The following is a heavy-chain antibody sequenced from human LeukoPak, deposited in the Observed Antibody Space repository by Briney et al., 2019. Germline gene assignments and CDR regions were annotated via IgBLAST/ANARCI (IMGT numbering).Heavy chain of an antibody. CDR1: GYTFTAHY. V-gene: IGHV1-2*02. CDR2: INPNSGAT. CDR3: ATGVNFDY. J-gene: IGHJ4*02. Sequence: GASVKVSCKASGYTFTAHYIHWVRRAPGQGLEWMGWINPNSGATNYAQKFQGRVTMTRDTSITTAYMELSSLRSDDTAIFYCATGVNFDYWGQGTLVSVSS.